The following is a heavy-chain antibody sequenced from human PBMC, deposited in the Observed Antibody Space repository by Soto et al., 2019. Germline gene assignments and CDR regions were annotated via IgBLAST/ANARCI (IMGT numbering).Heavy chain of an antibody. CDR1: GFTFSSYG. Sequence: QVQLVESGGGVVQPGRSLRLSCAASGFTFSSYGMHWVRQAPGKGLEWVAVIAYDGSNKYYADSVKGRFTISRDNAKNTLYLQINSLRAEDTAVYYCAKDVVVGATPGLGDYNYYYGMDAWGQGTTVTVS. V-gene: IGHV3-30*18. D-gene: IGHD1-26*01. CDR2: IAYDGSNK. CDR3: AKDVVVGATPGLGDYNYYYGMDA. J-gene: IGHJ6*02.